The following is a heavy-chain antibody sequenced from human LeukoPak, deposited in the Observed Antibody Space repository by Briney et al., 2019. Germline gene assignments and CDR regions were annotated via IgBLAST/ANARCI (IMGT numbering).Heavy chain of an antibody. Sequence: ASVKVSCKAPGYTFTSYYMHWVRQAPGRGLEWMGIINPSGGSTSYAQKFQGRVTRTRDTSTSTVYMELSSLRSEDTAVYYCARDESSSGPLYYFDYWGQGTLVTVSS. CDR2: INPSGGST. CDR3: ARDESSSGPLYYFDY. J-gene: IGHJ4*02. CDR1: GYTFTSYY. V-gene: IGHV1-46*01. D-gene: IGHD3-22*01.